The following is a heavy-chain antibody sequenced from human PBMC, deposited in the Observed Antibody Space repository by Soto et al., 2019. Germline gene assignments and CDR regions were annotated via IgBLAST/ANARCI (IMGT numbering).Heavy chain of an antibody. V-gene: IGHV1-69*02. CDR2: IIPILGIA. Sequence: QVQLVQSGAEVKKPGSSVKVSCKASGGTFSSYTISWVRQAPGQGLEWMGRIIPILGIANYAQKFQGRVTITADKSTSTAYMELSSLRSEDTAVYYCARTSSRRASFGDDYWGQGTLVTVSS. CDR3: ARTSSRRASFGDDY. J-gene: IGHJ4*02. CDR1: GGTFSSYT. D-gene: IGHD3-3*01.